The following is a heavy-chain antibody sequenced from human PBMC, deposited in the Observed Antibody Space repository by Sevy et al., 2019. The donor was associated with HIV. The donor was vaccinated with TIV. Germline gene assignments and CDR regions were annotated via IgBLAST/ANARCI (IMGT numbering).Heavy chain of an antibody. CDR3: ARDRGIAVAATLWDY. J-gene: IGHJ4*02. CDR1: GGSISSYY. CDR2: IYTSGST. Sequence: SETLSLSCTVSGGSISSYYWNWIRRPAGKGLEWIGRIYTSGSTNYNPSLKSRVTMSVDTSKNQFSLKLSSVTAADTAVYYCARDRGIAVAATLWDYWGQGTLVTVSS. D-gene: IGHD6-19*01. V-gene: IGHV4-4*07.